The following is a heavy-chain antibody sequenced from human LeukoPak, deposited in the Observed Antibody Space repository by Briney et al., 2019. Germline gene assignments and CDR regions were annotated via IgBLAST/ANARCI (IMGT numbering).Heavy chain of an antibody. CDR2: IYYSGST. V-gene: IGHV4-39*07. CDR3: ARGLYYYDSSGYYR. D-gene: IGHD3-22*01. Sequence: PSETLSLTCTVSGGSISSSSYYWGWIRQPPGKGLEWIGSIYYSGSTYYNPSLKSRVTISVDTSKNQFSLKLSSVTAADTAVYYCARGLYYYDSSGYYRWGQGTLVTVSS. CDR1: GGSISSSSYY. J-gene: IGHJ4*02.